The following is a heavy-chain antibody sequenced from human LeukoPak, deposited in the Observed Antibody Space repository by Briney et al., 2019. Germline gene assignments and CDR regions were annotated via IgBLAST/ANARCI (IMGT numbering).Heavy chain of an antibody. D-gene: IGHD6-6*01. J-gene: IGHJ4*02. Sequence: PGGSLRLSCAASEFDFSTHAMTWVRQAPGKGLEWVSAISISGTKTYYADSVKGRFTISRDNAENSLPLQMNSLRAEDTAVYYCASAGGDSRSPLPFYYWGQGTLVTVSS. CDR2: ISISGTKT. V-gene: IGHV3-23*01. CDR1: EFDFSTHA. CDR3: ASAGGDSRSPLPFYY.